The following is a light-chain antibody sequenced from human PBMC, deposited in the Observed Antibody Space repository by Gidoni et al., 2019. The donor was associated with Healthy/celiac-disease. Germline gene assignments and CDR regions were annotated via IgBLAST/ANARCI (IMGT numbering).Light chain of an antibody. J-gene: IGLJ2*01. CDR3: QAWDSSTAVV. Sequence: SYELTPPPSVSVPPGQTASITCSGDKLGDKYACWYQQKPGQSPVLVIYQDSKRPSGIPERFSGSNSGNTATLTISGTQAMDEADYYCQAWDSSTAVVFGGGTKLTVL. CDR1: KLGDKY. V-gene: IGLV3-1*01. CDR2: QDS.